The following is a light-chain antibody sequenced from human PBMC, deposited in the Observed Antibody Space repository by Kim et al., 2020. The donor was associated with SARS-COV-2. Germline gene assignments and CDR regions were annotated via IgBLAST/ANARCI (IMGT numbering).Light chain of an antibody. V-gene: IGLV3-1*01. CDR2: QDS. CDR3: QAWDSSTWV. Sequence: SVSPGQTASITCSGDKLGDKYACWYQQKPGQSPVLVIYQDSKRPSGIPERFSGSNSGNTVTLTISGTQAMDEADYYCQAWDSSTWVFGGGTKLTVL. CDR1: KLGDKY. J-gene: IGLJ3*02.